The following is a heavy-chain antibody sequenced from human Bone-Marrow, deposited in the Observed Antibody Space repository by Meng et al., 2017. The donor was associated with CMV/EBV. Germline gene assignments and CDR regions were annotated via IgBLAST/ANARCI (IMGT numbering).Heavy chain of an antibody. CDR3: ASEVFHKGAFDI. Sequence: SETLSLTCTVSGGSISSYYWSWIRQPPGKGLEWIGYIYYSGSTNYNPSLKSRVTISVDTSKNQFSLKLSSVTAADTAVYYCASEVFHKGAFDIWGQGTMVTVSS. CDR2: IYYSGST. V-gene: IGHV4-59*01. CDR1: GGSISSYY. J-gene: IGHJ3*02.